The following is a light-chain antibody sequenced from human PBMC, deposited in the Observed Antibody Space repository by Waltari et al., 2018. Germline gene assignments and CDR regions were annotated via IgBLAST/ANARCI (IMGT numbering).Light chain of an antibody. J-gene: IGLJ3*02. CDR1: GSNIGAGHQ. CDR3: QSYDTSLSVV. CDR2: GSS. Sequence: QSVLTQPPSVSGAPGPRVTISCTGSGSNIGAGHQVHWYQQLPRAAPKLLIYGSSTRPLGVPDRFFGSTSGTSASLAITGLQAEDEADYYCQSYDTSLSVVFGGGTKLTVL. V-gene: IGLV1-40*01.